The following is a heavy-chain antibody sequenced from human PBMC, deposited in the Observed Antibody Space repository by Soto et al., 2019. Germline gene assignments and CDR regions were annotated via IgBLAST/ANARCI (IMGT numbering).Heavy chain of an antibody. D-gene: IGHD1-1*01. Sequence: EVQLVESGGGLVQPGGSLKLSCAASGFTFSGSAMHWVRQASGKGLEWVGRIRSKANSYATAYAASVKGRFTISRDDSKNTEYLQMNSLKTEDTAVYYCTRRAVLDDGMDVWGQGTTVTVSS. CDR1: GFTFSGSA. CDR3: TRRAVLDDGMDV. CDR2: IRSKANSYAT. V-gene: IGHV3-73*02. J-gene: IGHJ6*02.